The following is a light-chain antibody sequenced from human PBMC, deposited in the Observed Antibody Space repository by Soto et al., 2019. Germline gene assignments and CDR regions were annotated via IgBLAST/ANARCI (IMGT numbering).Light chain of an antibody. V-gene: IGKV2-28*01. CDR2: LGS. CDR1: QSLLHSNGYNY. J-gene: IGKJ3*01. CDR3: MQALQTPRGST. Sequence: DIVMTQSPLSLPVTPGEPASISCRSSQSLLHSNGYNYLDWYLQKPGQSPQLLIYLGSNRASGVPDKFSGSGSGTDFTLKIRRVEAEDVGVYYCMQALQTPRGSTFGPGTKVDIK.